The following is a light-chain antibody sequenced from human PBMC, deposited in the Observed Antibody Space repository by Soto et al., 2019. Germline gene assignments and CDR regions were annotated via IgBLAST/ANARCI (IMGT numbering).Light chain of an antibody. Sequence: QSALTQPASVSGSPGQSITISCTGTGSDVGGYKYVSWYQQHPGKAPKLMIYDVTNRPSGVSNRFSGSKSGNTASLTISGLQAEDEADYYCSSYTSCSTLVFGGGTKLTVL. V-gene: IGLV2-14*01. CDR2: DVT. CDR1: GSDVGGYKY. J-gene: IGLJ2*01. CDR3: SSYTSCSTLV.